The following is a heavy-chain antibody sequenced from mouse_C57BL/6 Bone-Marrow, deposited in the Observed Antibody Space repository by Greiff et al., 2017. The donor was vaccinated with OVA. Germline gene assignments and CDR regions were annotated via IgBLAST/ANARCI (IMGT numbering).Heavy chain of an antibody. CDR2: ISGGGGNT. D-gene: IGHD1-1*01. Sequence: VESGGGLVKPGGSLKLSCAASGFTFSSYTMSWVRQTPEKRLEWVATISGGGGNTYYPDSVKGRFTISRDNAKNTLYLQMSSLRSEDTALYYCARQGYYGSRAYWGQGTLVTVSA. V-gene: IGHV5-9*01. CDR3: ARQGYYGSRAY. CDR1: GFTFSSYT. J-gene: IGHJ3*01.